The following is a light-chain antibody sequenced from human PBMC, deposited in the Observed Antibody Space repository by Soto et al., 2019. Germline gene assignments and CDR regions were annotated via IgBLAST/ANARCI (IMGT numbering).Light chain of an antibody. Sequence: DIQMTQSPSSLSASVGDRVTITCRESQSISSYLNWYPQKPGKAPKLLIYAASSLQSGVPSRFSGSGAGTDCTRTISSLQPEDVSTDYCQQSYSTPLTFGGGTKVDI. CDR3: QQSYSTPLT. CDR1: QSISSY. J-gene: IGKJ4*01. CDR2: AAS. V-gene: IGKV1-39*01.